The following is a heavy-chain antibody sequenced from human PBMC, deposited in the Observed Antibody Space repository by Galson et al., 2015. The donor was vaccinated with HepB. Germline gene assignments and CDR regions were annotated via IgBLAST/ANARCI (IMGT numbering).Heavy chain of an antibody. V-gene: IGHV4-59*01. D-gene: IGHD1-26*01. Sequence: ETLSLTCSVSGGSISSYYWSWIRQSPGKGLEWLGYVYYTGSTNYNPSLKTRVTISIDTSKSQFSLKLRSVTAADAAVYYCARVDLGVGATGYYFDYWGQGTLVTVSS. CDR3: ARVDLGVGATGYYFDY. CDR1: GGSISSYY. J-gene: IGHJ4*02. CDR2: VYYTGST.